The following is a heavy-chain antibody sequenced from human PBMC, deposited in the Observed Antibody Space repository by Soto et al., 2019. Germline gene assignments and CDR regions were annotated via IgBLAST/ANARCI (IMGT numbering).Heavy chain of an antibody. CDR3: ARTYCSSARRYSDY. J-gene: IGHJ4*02. CDR2: ISAYNGNT. CDR1: GYAFTSHG. Sequence: GASVKVSCKTSGYAFTSHGISWVRQAPGQGLEWMGWISAYNGNTNYAQKLQGRVTMTTDTPTSTAYMELRSLRSDDTAVYYCARTYCSSARRYSDYWGQGTLVTVSS. D-gene: IGHD2-2*01. V-gene: IGHV1-18*04.